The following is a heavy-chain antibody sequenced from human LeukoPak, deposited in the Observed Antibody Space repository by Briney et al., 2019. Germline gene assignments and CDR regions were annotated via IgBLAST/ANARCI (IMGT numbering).Heavy chain of an antibody. D-gene: IGHD2-21*01. CDR3: ARADRLHGGPYLIGP. Sequence: ASVKVSCKTSGYSFTDYYIHWVRQAPGQGLEWMGWINPNSGGTSSAQKFQGRVTMTRDTSISTVYMEVSWLTSDDTAIYYCARADRLHGGPYLIGPWGQGTLVTVSS. CDR2: INPNSGGT. V-gene: IGHV1-2*02. J-gene: IGHJ5*02. CDR1: GYSFTDYY.